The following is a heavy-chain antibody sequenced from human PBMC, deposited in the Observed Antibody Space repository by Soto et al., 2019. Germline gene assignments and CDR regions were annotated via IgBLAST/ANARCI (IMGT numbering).Heavy chain of an antibody. Sequence: QVQLQESGPGLVKPSETLSLTCTVSGGSISSYYWSWIRQPPGKGLEWIGFIYYSESTNYNPSLQSRVTLSVDPSKSQFSLRLTSVTPADTAVYYCARAVEMYASGWYYFDYWGQGTLVTVSS. D-gene: IGHD6-19*01. V-gene: IGHV4-59*01. J-gene: IGHJ4*02. CDR2: IYYSEST. CDR3: ARAVEMYASGWYYFDY. CDR1: GGSISSYY.